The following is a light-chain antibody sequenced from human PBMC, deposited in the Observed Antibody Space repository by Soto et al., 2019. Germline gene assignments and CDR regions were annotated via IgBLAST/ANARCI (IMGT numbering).Light chain of an antibody. CDR1: QFLSSY. Sequence: EVVYTQSPATLSLCAGERATLSCRASQFLSSYLAWYQQKPGQPPRLLIYDTSNRATGIPARFSGSRSGTDFTLTISSLEPEDFGVYFCHQRNKFGQGTRLAIK. CDR2: DTS. CDR3: HQRNK. J-gene: IGKJ5*01. V-gene: IGKV3-11*01.